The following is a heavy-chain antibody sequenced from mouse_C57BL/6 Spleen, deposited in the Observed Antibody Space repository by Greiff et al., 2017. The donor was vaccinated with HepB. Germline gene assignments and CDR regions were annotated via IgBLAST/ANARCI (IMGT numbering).Heavy chain of an antibody. CDR1: GFTFSSYA. CDR3: ARGDYYGSSYAMDY. V-gene: IGHV5-4*01. J-gene: IGHJ4*01. D-gene: IGHD1-1*01. Sequence: EVQLKESGGGLVKPGGSLKLSCAASGFTFSSYAMSWVRQTPEKRLEWVATISDGGSYTYYPDNVKGRFTISRDNAKNNLYLQMSHLKSEDTAMYYCARGDYYGSSYAMDYWGQGTSVTVSS. CDR2: ISDGGSYT.